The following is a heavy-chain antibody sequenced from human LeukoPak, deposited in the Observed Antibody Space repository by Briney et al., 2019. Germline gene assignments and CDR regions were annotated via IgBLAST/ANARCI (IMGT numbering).Heavy chain of an antibody. CDR3: ARVAASIIAADAFDI. CDR1: GGTFSSYA. D-gene: IGHD5-12*01. V-gene: IGHV1-69*04. J-gene: IGHJ3*02. Sequence: GASVKVSCKASGGTFSSYAISWVRQAPGQGLEWMGRIIPILGIANYAQKFQGRVTITADKSTSTAYMELSSLRSEDTAVYYCARVAASIIAADAFDIWGQGTMVTVSS. CDR2: IIPILGIA.